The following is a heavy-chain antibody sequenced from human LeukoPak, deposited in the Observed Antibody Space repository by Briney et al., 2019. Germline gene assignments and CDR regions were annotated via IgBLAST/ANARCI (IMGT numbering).Heavy chain of an antibody. J-gene: IGHJ4*02. CDR2: IYTSGST. CDR1: GGSTSSGRHY. CDR3: ARAQQSGRNCSSTSCSDFDY. V-gene: IGHV4-61*02. D-gene: IGHD2-2*01. Sequence: SETLSLTCTVSGGSTSSGRHYWSWIRQPAGKGLEWIGRIYTSGSTNYNPSLTSRVTISVDTSKNQFSLKLRSVTAADTAVYFCARAQQSGRNCSSTSCSDFDYWGQGTLVTVSS.